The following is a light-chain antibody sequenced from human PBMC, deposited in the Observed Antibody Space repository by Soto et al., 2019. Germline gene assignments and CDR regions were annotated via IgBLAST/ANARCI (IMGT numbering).Light chain of an antibody. CDR2: DVS. CDR3: SSYTSSSTPYV. J-gene: IGLJ1*01. CDR1: SSDVGGYNY. V-gene: IGLV2-14*03. Sequence: QSVLTQHASVSGSPGQSITISCTGTSSDVGGYNYVSWYQQHPGKAPKLMIYDVSNRPSGVSNRFSGSKSGNTASLTISGLQAEDEADFYCSSYTSSSTPYVFVTGTKVTVL.